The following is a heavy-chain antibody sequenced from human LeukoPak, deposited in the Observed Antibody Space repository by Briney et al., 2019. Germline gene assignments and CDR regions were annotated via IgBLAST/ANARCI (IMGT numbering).Heavy chain of an antibody. CDR3: AKGATMVRGVQFDY. J-gene: IGHJ4*02. CDR2: ISWNSGSI. CDR1: GFTFDDYA. V-gene: IGHV3-9*01. D-gene: IGHD3-10*01. Sequence: GGSLRLSCAASGFTFDDYAMHWVRQAPGKGLEWVSGISWNSGSIGYADSVKGRFTISRDNAKNSLYLQMNSLRAEGTALYYCAKGATMVRGVQFDYWGQGTLVTVSS.